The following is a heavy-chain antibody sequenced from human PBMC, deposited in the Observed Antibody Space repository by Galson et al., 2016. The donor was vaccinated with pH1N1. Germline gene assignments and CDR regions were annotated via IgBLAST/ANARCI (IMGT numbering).Heavy chain of an antibody. D-gene: IGHD3-10*01. CDR2: TYYRSKWYN. V-gene: IGHV6-1*01. Sequence: CAISGDSVSSTNCAWDWIRQSPSRGLEWLGRTYYRSKWYNDYAVSVQSRITINQETSKNQLSLHLNSVTPEDTAVYYCARDRGSTLFHNYGMDVWGQGTTVIVSS. CDR3: ARDRGSTLFHNYGMDV. J-gene: IGHJ6*02. CDR1: GDSVSSTNCA.